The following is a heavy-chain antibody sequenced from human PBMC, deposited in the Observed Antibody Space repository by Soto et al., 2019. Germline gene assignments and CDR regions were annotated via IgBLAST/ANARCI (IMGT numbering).Heavy chain of an antibody. Sequence: QVQLVESGGGVVQPGRSLRLSCAASGFTFSSYAMHWVRQAPGKGLEWVAVISYDGSNKYYADSVKGRFTISRDNSKNTLYLQMNSLRAEDTAVYYCATKGSGITIFGVVYYYGMDVWGQGTTVNVSS. V-gene: IGHV3-30-3*01. J-gene: IGHJ6*02. D-gene: IGHD3-3*01. CDR3: ATKGSGITIFGVVYYYGMDV. CDR2: ISYDGSNK. CDR1: GFTFSSYA.